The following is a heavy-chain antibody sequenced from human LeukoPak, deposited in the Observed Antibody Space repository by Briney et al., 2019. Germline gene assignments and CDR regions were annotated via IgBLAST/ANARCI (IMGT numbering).Heavy chain of an antibody. CDR3: ARHIMIVVTEYHFDD. J-gene: IGHJ4*02. Sequence: SETLSLTCTVSGGSISSSGYYWGWIHQSPGKGLEWIGSVSHNGSTYYNPPLKSRVTISIDTSKNQFSLELRSATAADTAVYYCARHIMIVVTEYHFDDWGQGTQVSVSS. D-gene: IGHD3-22*01. V-gene: IGHV4-39*01. CDR1: GGSISSSGYY. CDR2: VSHNGST.